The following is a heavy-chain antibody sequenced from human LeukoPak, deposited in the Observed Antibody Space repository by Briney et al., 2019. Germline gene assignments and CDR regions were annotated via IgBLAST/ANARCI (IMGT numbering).Heavy chain of an antibody. J-gene: IGHJ4*02. Sequence: PGGSLRLSCAASGSTFSSYWMHWVRQAPGKGLEWVSAISGSGGSTYYADSVKGRFTISRDNSKNTLYLQMNSLRAEDTAVYYCANIAVAGTFDYWGQGTLVTVSS. CDR1: GSTFSSYW. V-gene: IGHV3-23*01. CDR3: ANIAVAGTFDY. D-gene: IGHD6-19*01. CDR2: ISGSGGST.